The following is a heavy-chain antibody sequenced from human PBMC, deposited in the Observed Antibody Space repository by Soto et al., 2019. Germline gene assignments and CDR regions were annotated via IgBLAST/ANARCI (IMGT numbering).Heavy chain of an antibody. CDR2: INSDGSST. CDR1: GFTFSHYW. CDR3: ARDSRGVGYSSSWYLSYFDY. V-gene: IGHV3-74*01. Sequence: GGSLRLSCAASGFTFSHYWMHWVRQAPGMGLVWVSRINSDGSSTNYADSVKDRFTISRDNAKNTLYLQMNSLRAEDTAVYYCARDSRGVGYSSSWYLSYFDYWGQGTLVTVSS. J-gene: IGHJ4*02. D-gene: IGHD6-13*01.